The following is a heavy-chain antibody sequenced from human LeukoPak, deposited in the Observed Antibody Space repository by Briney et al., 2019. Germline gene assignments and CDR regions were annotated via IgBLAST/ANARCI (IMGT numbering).Heavy chain of an antibody. CDR3: AREGCSSTSCSHMDV. J-gene: IGHJ6*03. Sequence: ASVKVSCKASGYTFTGYYMHGVRQAPVQGLEGMGWINPNSCGTNYAQKFQGRVTMTRDTSISTAYMELSRLRSDDTAVYYCAREGCSSTSCSHMDVWGKGTTVTVSS. D-gene: IGHD2-2*01. CDR1: GYTFTGYY. V-gene: IGHV1-2*02. CDR2: INPNSCGT.